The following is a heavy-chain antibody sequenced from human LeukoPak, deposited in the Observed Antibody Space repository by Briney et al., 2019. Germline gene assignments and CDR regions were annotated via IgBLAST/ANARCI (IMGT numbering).Heavy chain of an antibody. CDR3: ARGEYSRGWGGGGYFDY. CDR1: GGSISSYY. CDR2: IYYSGST. Sequence: SETLSLTCTVSGGSISSYYWSWIRQPPGKGLEWIGYIYYSGSTNYNPSLKSRVTISVDTSKNQFSLKLSSVTAADTAVYYCARGEYSRGWGGGGYFDYWGQGTLVTVSS. J-gene: IGHJ4*02. V-gene: IGHV4-59*01. D-gene: IGHD6-19*01.